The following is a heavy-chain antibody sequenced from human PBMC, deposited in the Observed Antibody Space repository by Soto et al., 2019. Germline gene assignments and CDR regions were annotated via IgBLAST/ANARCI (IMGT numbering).Heavy chain of an antibody. Sequence: QVQLVQSGAEVKKPGSSVKVSCKVSGGTFRTYAINWVRQAPGRGLEWMGGITPISGTTNHAQKFRGRVTISADESTSTAYMDLSSLRHNDTAVYYCARAGTWGQGSLVTVSS. J-gene: IGHJ5*02. CDR1: GGTFRTYA. CDR2: ITPISGTT. V-gene: IGHV1-69*01. CDR3: ARAGT.